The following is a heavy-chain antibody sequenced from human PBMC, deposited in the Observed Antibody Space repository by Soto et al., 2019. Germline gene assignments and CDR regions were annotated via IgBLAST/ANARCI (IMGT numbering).Heavy chain of an antibody. CDR2: IYWNDDK. D-gene: IGHD1-26*01. V-gene: IGHV2-5*01. J-gene: IGHJ6*02. CDR1: GFSLSTSGVG. CDR3: ALRCISSWELPYYHCYYCMDV. Sequence: SGPTLVNPTQTLTLTCTFSGFSLSTSGVGVGWIRQPPGKALEWLALIYWNDDKRYSPSLKSRLTITNDTSKNQVVLTMTNMDPLATSTYYCALRCISSWELPYYHCYYCMDVWYPGTMLTVS.